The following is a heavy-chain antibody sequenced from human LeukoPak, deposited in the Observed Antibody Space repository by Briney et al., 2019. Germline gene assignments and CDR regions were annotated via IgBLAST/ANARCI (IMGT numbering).Heavy chain of an antibody. D-gene: IGHD6-6*01. Sequence: GGSLRLSCAASGFTFDDYAMHWVRQAPGKGLEWVSGISWNSGSIGYADSVKGRFTISRDNAKNSLYLQMNSLRGEDMALYYCAKGLVGSSIADFFDYWGQGILVTVSS. V-gene: IGHV3-9*03. CDR2: ISWNSGSI. CDR3: AKGLVGSSIADFFDY. J-gene: IGHJ4*02. CDR1: GFTFDDYA.